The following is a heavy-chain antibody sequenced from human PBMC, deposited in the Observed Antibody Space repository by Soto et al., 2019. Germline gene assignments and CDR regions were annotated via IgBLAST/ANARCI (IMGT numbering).Heavy chain of an antibody. D-gene: IGHD4-17*01. Sequence: EVQLVETGGGLVKPGGSLRLSCAASGFTFSSYSMNWVRQAPGKGLEWVSSISSSSSYIYYADSVKGRFTISRDKAKNSLYLQMNSLRAEDTAVYYCARTVTTRKSHRAFDIWGQGTMVTVSS. CDR3: ARTVTTRKSHRAFDI. CDR1: GFTFSSYS. V-gene: IGHV3-21*01. CDR2: ISSSSSYI. J-gene: IGHJ3*02.